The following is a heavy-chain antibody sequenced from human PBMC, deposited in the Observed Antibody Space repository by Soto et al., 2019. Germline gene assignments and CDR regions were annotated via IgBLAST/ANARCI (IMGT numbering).Heavy chain of an antibody. J-gene: IGHJ4*02. D-gene: IGHD5-12*01. Sequence: QLQLQESGSGVVRTSETLSLTCTVFGASISYGGFSWSWIRQSPGKGLEWIGYINHFESTYFHPSFKSRLSMSIDRSRNMFSLNLSSVPAADMAVYYCVRGGGYDAFDHWGQGVPVTVSS. CDR1: GASISYGGFS. V-gene: IGHV4-30-2*06. CDR2: INHFEST. CDR3: VRGGGYDAFDH.